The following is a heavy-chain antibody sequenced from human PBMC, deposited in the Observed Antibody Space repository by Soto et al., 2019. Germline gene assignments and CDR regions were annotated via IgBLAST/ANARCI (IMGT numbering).Heavy chain of an antibody. CDR1: GYTFTSYG. J-gene: IGHJ6*02. CDR3: ARPGPSRKKSGYYYGMDV. V-gene: IGHV1-18*01. CDR2: ISAYNGNT. Sequence: ASVKVSCKASGYTFTSYGISWVRQAPGQGLEWMGWISAYNGNTNYAQKLQGRVTMTTDTSTSTAYMELRSLRSDDTAVYYCARPGPSRKKSGYYYGMDVWGQGTTVTVSS.